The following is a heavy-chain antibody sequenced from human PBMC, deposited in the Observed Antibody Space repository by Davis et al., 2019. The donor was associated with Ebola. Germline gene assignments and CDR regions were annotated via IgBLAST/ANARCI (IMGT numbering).Heavy chain of an antibody. D-gene: IGHD3-10*01. CDR3: LGDPNWELGY. CDR2: ISGSGTGA. CDR1: GFSFSTYA. Sequence: GESPKTPCEASGFSFSTYAMSRVRQAPGKGLEWVSGISGSGTGAYYADPVKGRFTISRDNGKNKMYLEMTTLRAEDTAVYYCLGDPNWELGYWGQGTLVTVS. V-gene: IGHV3-23*01. J-gene: IGHJ4*02.